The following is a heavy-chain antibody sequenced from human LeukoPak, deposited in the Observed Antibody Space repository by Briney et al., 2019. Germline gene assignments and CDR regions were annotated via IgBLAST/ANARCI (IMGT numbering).Heavy chain of an antibody. D-gene: IGHD4-17*01. V-gene: IGHV3-23*01. CDR3: ARRGLRYYFDY. CDR2: ISGSGDST. J-gene: IGHJ4*02. Sequence: GGSLRLSCAASGFTFSSYAMTWVRQAPGKGLEWVSAISGSGDSTYYADSVKGRFTISRDNSKNTLYLQMNSLRAEDTAVYYCARRGLRYYFDYWGQGTLVTVSS. CDR1: GFTFSSYA.